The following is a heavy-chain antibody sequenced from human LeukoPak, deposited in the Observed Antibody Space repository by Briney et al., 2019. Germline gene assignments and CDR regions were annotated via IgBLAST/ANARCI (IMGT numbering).Heavy chain of an antibody. V-gene: IGHV5-51*01. CDR3: ARRFGERLYSNNDAFDS. D-gene: IGHD4-11*01. CDR2: IYPGDSDT. J-gene: IGHJ4*02. Sequence: GESLTVSCQASGYTFAKYWIGWVRQMPGKGLEGMGVIYPGDSDTKYGPSFQGQVTISVDKSINPASLQWIRLKASDTAMYYCARRFGERLYSNNDAFDSGGQGTLVTVSA. CDR1: GYTFAKYW.